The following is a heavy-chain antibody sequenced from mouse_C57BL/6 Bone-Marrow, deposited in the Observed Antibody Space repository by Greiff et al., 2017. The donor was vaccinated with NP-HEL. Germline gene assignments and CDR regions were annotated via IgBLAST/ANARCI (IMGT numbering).Heavy chain of an antibody. D-gene: IGHD2-3*01. CDR2: ISNGGGST. J-gene: IGHJ3*01. CDR3: ARPGDGYSSWFAY. V-gene: IGHV5-12*01. CDR1: GFTFSDYY. Sequence: EVMLVESGGGLVQPGGSLKLSCAASGFTFSDYYMYWVRQTPEKRLEWVAYISNGGGSTYYPDTVKGRFTISRDNAKNTLYLQMSRLKSEDPAMYYCARPGDGYSSWFAYWGQGTLVTVSA.